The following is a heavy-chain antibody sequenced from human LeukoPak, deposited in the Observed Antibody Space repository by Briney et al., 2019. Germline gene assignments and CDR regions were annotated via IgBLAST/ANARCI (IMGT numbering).Heavy chain of an antibody. D-gene: IGHD5-24*01. CDR1: GFIFRNYG. Sequence: PGGSLRLSCAASGFIFRNYGMSWVRQAPGKGLEWVSTIHGRNYYADSVKGRFTISRDDSRSTLYLQMDNLRAEDTAVYYCAKDQPADGYNSIWGQGTLVTVSS. CDR2: IHGRN. V-gene: IGHV3-23*01. CDR3: AKDQPADGYNSI. J-gene: IGHJ4*02.